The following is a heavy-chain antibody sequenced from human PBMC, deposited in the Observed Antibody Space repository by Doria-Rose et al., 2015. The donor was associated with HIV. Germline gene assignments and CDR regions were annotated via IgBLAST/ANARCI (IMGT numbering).Heavy chain of an antibody. V-gene: IGHV1-3*01. CDR3: AKDRVRVVQAATTLDF. J-gene: IGHJ4*02. CDR1: GYTFTRYA. Sequence: QVQLVQSGAGVKKPGASVRVSCKASGYTFTRYAMHWVRQAPGQRPEWMGWINVDNGNTEYSQKFQGRLTITRDTSASTAYMELSSLTSGDTAVYDCAKDRVRVVQAATTLDFWGQGTLVTVSS. CDR2: INVDNGNT. D-gene: IGHD2-2*01.